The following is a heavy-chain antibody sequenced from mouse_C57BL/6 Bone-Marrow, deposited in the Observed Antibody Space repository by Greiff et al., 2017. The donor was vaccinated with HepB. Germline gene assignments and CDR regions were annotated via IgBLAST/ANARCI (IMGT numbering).Heavy chain of an antibody. CDR3: ARHSYYSTLGAY. CDR2: IEPNSGGT. CDR1: GYTFTSYW. V-gene: IGHV1-72*01. Sequence: QVQLQQPGAELVKPGASVKLSCKASGYTFTSYWMHWVKQRPGRGLEWIGRIEPNSGGTKYNEKFKSKATLTVDKPSSTAYMQLSSLTSEDSAVYYCARHSYYSTLGAYWGQGTLVTVSA. J-gene: IGHJ3*01. D-gene: IGHD2-5*01.